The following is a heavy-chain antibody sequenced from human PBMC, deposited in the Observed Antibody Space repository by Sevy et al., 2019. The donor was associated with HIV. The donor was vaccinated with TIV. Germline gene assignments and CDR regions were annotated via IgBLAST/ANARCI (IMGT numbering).Heavy chain of an antibody. V-gene: IGHV3-7*01. Sequence: GGSLRLSCAASGFTFDAFWMQWVRQAPGKGLEWVANIRPDGNEIYYAESVRGRFTISRDNSKESLYLQMSNLRVEDTATYFCTRRYFDLRGQGALVTVSS. J-gene: IGHJ4*02. CDR2: IRPDGNEI. CDR3: TRRYFDL. CDR1: GFTFDAFW.